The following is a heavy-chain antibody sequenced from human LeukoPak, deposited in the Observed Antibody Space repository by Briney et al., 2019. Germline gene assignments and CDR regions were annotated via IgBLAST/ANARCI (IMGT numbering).Heavy chain of an antibody. Sequence: SETLSLTCAVSGGSISGWYWSWIRQPPGKGLEWIGYIYGSGYTNYNPSLKSRVTMSIDTSKNHFSLKLTSVTAADTAVYYCAREEYGYNYDYWGQGTLVTVSS. CDR1: GGSISGWY. CDR2: IYGSGYT. CDR3: AREEYGYNYDY. J-gene: IGHJ4*02. V-gene: IGHV4-59*01. D-gene: IGHD5-24*01.